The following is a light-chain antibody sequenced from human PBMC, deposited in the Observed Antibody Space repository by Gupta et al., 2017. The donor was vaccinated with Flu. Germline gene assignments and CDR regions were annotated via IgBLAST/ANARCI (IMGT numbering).Light chain of an antibody. CDR1: SSDIGGYDR. CDR2: EFS. V-gene: IGLV2-18*02. Sequence: HSALTQPPSVSVSPGQSVAISCTGTSSDIGGYDRVSWYQQPPGTVPILLISEFSNRPSGVSDRFSGSKSGNTASLTISGLQPEDEADYYCVSHTSSDTWVFGGGTKLTVL. J-gene: IGLJ3*02. CDR3: VSHTSSDTWV.